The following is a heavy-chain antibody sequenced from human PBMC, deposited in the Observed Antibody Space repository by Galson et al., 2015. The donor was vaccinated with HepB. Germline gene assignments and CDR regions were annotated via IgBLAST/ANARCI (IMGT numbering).Heavy chain of an antibody. V-gene: IGHV3-15*01. D-gene: IGHD6-13*01. CDR1: GFTFSNVW. CDR2: IKRKTDGGTT. Sequence: SLRLSCAAPGFTFSNVWMTWVRPAPEKGQERVGRIKRKTDGGTTDYGAPVKGRFTLSRDESKNTVYMQMNSLKTEDTAVYYCASGPAAAGGFQVYYYDMDVWGQGTTVTVSS. CDR3: ASGPAAAGGFQVYYYDMDV. J-gene: IGHJ6*02.